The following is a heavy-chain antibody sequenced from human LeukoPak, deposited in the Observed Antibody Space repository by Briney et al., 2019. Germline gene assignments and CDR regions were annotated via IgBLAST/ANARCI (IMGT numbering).Heavy chain of an antibody. V-gene: IGHV1-24*01. CDR3: ARGYSSPVDI. CDR1: GYTLTELS. D-gene: IGHD6-13*01. Sequence: GASVKVSCKVSGYTLTELSMHWVRQAPGKGLEWMGGFDPEDGETIYAQKFQGRVTMTEDTSTSTAYMELRSLRSDDTAVYYCARGYSSPVDIWGQGTMVTVSS. J-gene: IGHJ3*02. CDR2: FDPEDGET.